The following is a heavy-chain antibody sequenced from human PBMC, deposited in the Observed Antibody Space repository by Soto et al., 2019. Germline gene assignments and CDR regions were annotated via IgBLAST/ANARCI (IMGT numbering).Heavy chain of an antibody. CDR1: GGSISSGGYS. D-gene: IGHD3-22*01. V-gene: IGHV4-30-2*01. CDR2: IYHSGST. J-gene: IGHJ5*02. Sequence: PSETLSLTCAVSGGSISSGGYSWSWIRQQPGKGLEWIGYIYHSGSTYYNPSLKSRVTISVDRSKNQFSLKLSSVTAADTAVYYCVRVLTRHYYDSSGGNLFAPWGQGTLVTGSS. CDR3: VRVLTRHYYDSSGGNLFAP.